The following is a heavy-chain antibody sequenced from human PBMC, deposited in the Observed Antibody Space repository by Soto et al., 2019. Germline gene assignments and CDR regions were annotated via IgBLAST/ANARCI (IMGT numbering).Heavy chain of an antibody. CDR1: GYTFTTYG. V-gene: IGHV1-18*01. J-gene: IGHJ6*02. CDR3: ARMGDVPYYYYGMDV. Sequence: QVQLVQSGAEVKKPGASVTVSCKASGYTFTTYGVSWVRQSPGQWLEWLGWINGYNGNAKYAENLQGRVTMTTDTSTSTAYMELRSLRSDATAVYYCARMGDVPYYYYGMDVWSQVTTVTVSS. D-gene: IGHD2-21*02. CDR2: INGYNGNA.